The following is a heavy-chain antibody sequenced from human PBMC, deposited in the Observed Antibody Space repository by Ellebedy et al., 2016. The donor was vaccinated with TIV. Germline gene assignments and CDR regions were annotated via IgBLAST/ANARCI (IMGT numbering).Heavy chain of an antibody. CDR1: GFAVSSNY. D-gene: IGHD5-12*01. CDR3: ARDGDHHVDLDN. V-gene: IGHV3-74*01. J-gene: IGHJ4*02. CDR2: IDSDGHTT. Sequence: GESLKISCAASGFAVSSNYMTWVRQAPGKGLEWVSRIDSDGHTTRYADLVEGRFTISRDNAKNTLYLQMNSLRAEDTALYYCARDGDHHVDLDNWGQGTLVTVSS.